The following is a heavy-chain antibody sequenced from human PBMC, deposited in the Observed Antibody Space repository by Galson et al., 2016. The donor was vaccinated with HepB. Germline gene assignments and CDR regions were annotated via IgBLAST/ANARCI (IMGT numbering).Heavy chain of an antibody. CDR2: ITSSSDTM. J-gene: IGHJ5*02. D-gene: IGHD3-3*01. Sequence: SLRLSCAASGFIFSVYNMNWARQAPGKGLEWIAWITSSSDTMYYADSVKGRFTISRDNSKNTLYLQMNSLRAEDTAVYYCAKEGHHDFWSGYYNWFAPWGQGTLVTVSS. V-gene: IGHV3-48*01. CDR3: AKEGHHDFWSGYYNWFAP. CDR1: GFIFSVYN.